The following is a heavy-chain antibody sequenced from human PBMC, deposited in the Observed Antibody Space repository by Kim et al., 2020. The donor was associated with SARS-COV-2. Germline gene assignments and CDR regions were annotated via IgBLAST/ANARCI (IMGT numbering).Heavy chain of an antibody. Sequence: GGSLRLSCAASGFTFSSYAMSWVRQAPGKGLEWVSAISGSGGSTYYADSVKGRFTISRDNSKNTLYLQMNSLRAEDTAVYYCAKGLLGYCSSTSYYSDYYYSDGMDVWGQGTTVTVSS. D-gene: IGHD2-2*01. CDR3: AKGLLGYCSSTSYYSDYYYSDGMDV. CDR2: ISGSGGST. J-gene: IGHJ6*02. CDR1: GFTFSSYA. V-gene: IGHV3-23*01.